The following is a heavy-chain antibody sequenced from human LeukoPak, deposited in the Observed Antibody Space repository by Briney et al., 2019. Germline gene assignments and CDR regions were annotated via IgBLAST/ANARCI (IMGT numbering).Heavy chain of an antibody. CDR3: ARRVVDTAMVTDAFDI. J-gene: IGHJ3*02. CDR2: IYPGDSDT. Sequence: GESLKISCKGSGYSFTSYWIGWVRPMPGKGLGWMGIIYPGDSDTRYSPSFQGQVTISADKSISTAYLQWSSLKASDTAMYYCARRVVDTAMVTDAFDIWGQGTMVTVSS. D-gene: IGHD5-18*01. CDR1: GYSFTSYW. V-gene: IGHV5-51*01.